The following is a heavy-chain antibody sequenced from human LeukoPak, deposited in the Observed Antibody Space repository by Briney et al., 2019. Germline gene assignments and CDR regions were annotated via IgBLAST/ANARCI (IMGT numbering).Heavy chain of an antibody. Sequence: SVKVSCKASGGTFSSYAISWVRQAPGQGLEWMGGIIPIFGTANYAQKFQGRVTITADESTSTAYMELSSLRSEDTAVYYCARVPSFSSSWGGYYYYYMDVWGKGTTVTVSS. D-gene: IGHD6-13*01. V-gene: IGHV1-69*13. CDR2: IIPIFGTA. CDR3: ARVPSFSSSWGGYYYYYMDV. CDR1: GGTFSSYA. J-gene: IGHJ6*03.